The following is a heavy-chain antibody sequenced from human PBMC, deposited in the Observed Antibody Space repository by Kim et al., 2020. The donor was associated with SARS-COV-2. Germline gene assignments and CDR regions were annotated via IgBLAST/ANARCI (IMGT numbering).Heavy chain of an antibody. Sequence: GGSLRLSCVASGFPFHGYSMHWVRQAPGKGLEWMAMISFDGNIKSYTQSMRGRFTVSRDNAKNTLYLQLASLKTDDTAVYHCARGEEMTEIGGEVYDVWG. CDR2: ISFDGNIK. D-gene: IGHD2-21*01. CDR1: GFPFHGYS. CDR3: ARGEEMTEIGGEVYDV. V-gene: IGHV3-30-3*01. J-gene: IGHJ3*01.